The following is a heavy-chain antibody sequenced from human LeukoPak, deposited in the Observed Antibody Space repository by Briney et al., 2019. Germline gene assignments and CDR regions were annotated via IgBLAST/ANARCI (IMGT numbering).Heavy chain of an antibody. CDR2: IYTSGST. J-gene: IGHJ4*02. D-gene: IGHD5-12*01. Sequence: SETLSLTCAVYGGSFSGYYWSWIRQPAGKGLEWIGRIYTSGSTNYNPSLKSRVTMSVDTSKNQFSLKLSSVTAADTAVYYCARGYSGYERKFDYWGQGTLVTVSS. V-gene: IGHV4-59*10. CDR3: ARGYSGYERKFDY. CDR1: GGSFSGYY.